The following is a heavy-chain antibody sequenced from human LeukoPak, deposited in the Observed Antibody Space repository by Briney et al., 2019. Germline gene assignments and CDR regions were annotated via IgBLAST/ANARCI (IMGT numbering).Heavy chain of an antibody. CDR2: IYHSGYT. V-gene: IGHV4-59*01. Sequence: SETLSLTCTVSGGSMKTYYWSWIRQPPGKGLECIGYIYHSGYTNYKPSLKSRVTMSVDTSKNQSYQKLTSVTTADTAVYYCARVSQQWLAVDYWGQGTLVTVSS. CDR3: ARVSQQWLAVDY. CDR1: GGSMKTYY. J-gene: IGHJ4*02. D-gene: IGHD6-19*01.